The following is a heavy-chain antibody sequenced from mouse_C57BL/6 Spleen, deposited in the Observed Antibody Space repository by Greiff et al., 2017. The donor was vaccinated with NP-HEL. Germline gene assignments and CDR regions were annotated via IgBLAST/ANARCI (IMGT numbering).Heavy chain of an antibody. Sequence: VQLQQSGAELVRPGTSVKVSCKASGYAFTNYLIEWVKQRPGQGLEWIGVINPGSGGTNYNEKFKGKATLTADKSSSTAYMQLSSLTSEDSAVYFCARAADGYYGDAMDYWGQGTSVTVSS. J-gene: IGHJ4*01. CDR2: INPGSGGT. CDR3: ARAADGYYGDAMDY. V-gene: IGHV1-54*01. D-gene: IGHD2-3*01. CDR1: GYAFTNYL.